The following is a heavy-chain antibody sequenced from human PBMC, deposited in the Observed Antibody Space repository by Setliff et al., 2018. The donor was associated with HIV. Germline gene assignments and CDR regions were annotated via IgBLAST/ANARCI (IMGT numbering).Heavy chain of an antibody. D-gene: IGHD3-22*01. CDR1: GYTFTSYD. CDR2: MNPNSGNT. J-gene: IGHJ4*02. V-gene: IGHV1-8*02. Sequence: EASVKVSCKASGYTFTSYDINWVRQATGQGLEWMGWMNPNSGNTGYAQKFQGRVTMTRNTSISTAYMELSSLRSEDTAVYYCATYHYYDSSAYYIDLYYLDYWGQGTLVTVSS. CDR3: ATYHYYDSSAYYIDLYYLDY.